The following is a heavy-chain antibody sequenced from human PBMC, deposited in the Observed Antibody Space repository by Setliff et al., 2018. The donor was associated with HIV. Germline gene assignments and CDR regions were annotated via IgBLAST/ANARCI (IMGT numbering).Heavy chain of an antibody. CDR2: ITPNGDDT. CDR1: ADIFNAYY. V-gene: IGHV1-2*02. J-gene: IGHJ4*02. Sequence: GASVKVSCKASADIFNAYYIHWVRQAPGQGLEWMGWITPNGDDTSYPQKFEGRVTLTRDTSIATAYMELRSLTSDDTAVYYCARVADRNYDFWSAYEYWGQGTMVTVSS. D-gene: IGHD3-3*01. CDR3: ARVADRNYDFWSAYEY.